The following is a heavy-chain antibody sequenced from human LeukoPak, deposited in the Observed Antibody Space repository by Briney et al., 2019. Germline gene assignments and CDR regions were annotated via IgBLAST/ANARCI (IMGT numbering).Heavy chain of an antibody. V-gene: IGHV3-23*01. CDR1: GFTFSSYA. CDR3: ARGYSGSYGRFDY. Sequence: PGGSLRLSCAASGFTFSSYAMSWVRQAPGKGLEWVSAISGSGGSTYYADSVKGRFTISRDNSKNTLYLQMNSLRAEDTAVYYCARGYSGSYGRFDYWGQGTLATVSS. D-gene: IGHD1-26*01. CDR2: ISGSGGST. J-gene: IGHJ4*02.